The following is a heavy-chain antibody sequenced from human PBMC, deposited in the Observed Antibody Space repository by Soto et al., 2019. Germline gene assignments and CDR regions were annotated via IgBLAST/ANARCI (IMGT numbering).Heavy chain of an antibody. CDR1: GYSFSNYW. D-gene: IGHD4-17*01. V-gene: IGHV5-51*01. CDR2: IYPDDSDT. J-gene: IGHJ5*02. CDR3: ARPLWGDYSNWFDP. Sequence: GESLKISCKGFGYSFSNYWIGWVRQMPGKGLEWMGIIYPDDSDTRYSPSFQGQVTISADKSISTAYLQWSSLKASDTAMYYCARPLWGDYSNWFDPWGQGTLVTVSS.